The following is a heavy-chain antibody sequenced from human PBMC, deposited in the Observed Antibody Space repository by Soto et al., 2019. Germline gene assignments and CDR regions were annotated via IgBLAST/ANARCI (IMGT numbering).Heavy chain of an antibody. CDR3: ARIVGADRRWFDP. CDR1: GYTFTNYG. Sequence: ASVKVSCKASGYTFTNYGLTWVRQAPGQGLEWMGWISAYNGNTNYAQKLQGRVTMTTDTSTTTAYMELRSLRSDDTAVYYCARIVGADRRWFDPWGQGTLVAVSS. J-gene: IGHJ5*02. CDR2: ISAYNGNT. D-gene: IGHD1-26*01. V-gene: IGHV1-18*01.